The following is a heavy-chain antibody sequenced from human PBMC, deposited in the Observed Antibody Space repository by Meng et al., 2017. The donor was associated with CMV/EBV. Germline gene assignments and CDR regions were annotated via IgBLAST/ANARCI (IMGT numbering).Heavy chain of an antibody. V-gene: IGHV1-46*01. CDR2: INPSGSRT. J-gene: IGHJ4*02. D-gene: IGHD3-22*01. Sequence: QVRLVQSGAEVKKPXXSVTVXCSASGXSFTSYYMHWVRQAPGQGLEWMGIINPSGSRTSYAQKIQGRVTMTRDTSTSTVYMELSSLRSEDTAVYYCARDANYYDSSGYSIGVLDYWGQGTLVTVSS. CDR1: GXSFTSYY. CDR3: ARDANYYDSSGYSIGVLDY.